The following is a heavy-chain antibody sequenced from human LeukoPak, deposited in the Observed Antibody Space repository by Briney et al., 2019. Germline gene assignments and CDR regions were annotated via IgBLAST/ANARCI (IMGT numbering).Heavy chain of an antibody. V-gene: IGHV4-4*07. CDR3: ARAAGAAGGQYFDH. J-gene: IGHJ4*02. CDR1: GGSISGYY. Sequence: SETLSLTCTVSGGSISGYYWSWIRQPAGQGLEWIGRIYSNGDTRYNPSLKSRVTMSVDASKNQLSLKLGPVTAADTAVYYCARAAGAAGGQYFDHWGQGTLVTVSS. CDR2: IYSNGDT. D-gene: IGHD6-13*01.